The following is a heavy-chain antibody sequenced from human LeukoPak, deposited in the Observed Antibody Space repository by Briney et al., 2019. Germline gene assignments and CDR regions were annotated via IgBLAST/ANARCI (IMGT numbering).Heavy chain of an antibody. CDR3: AKGDKDGSGSYYGDYYYYIDV. V-gene: IGHV3-23*01. D-gene: IGHD3-10*01. CDR2: ISGSGGST. Sequence: GGSLRLSCAASGFTFNNYTRSWVRQAPGKGREWVSGISGSGGSTNYADSVKGRFTISRDNSKNTLYLQMNSLRAEDTAVYYCAKGDKDGSGSYYGDYYYYIDVWGKGTTVTVSS. CDR1: GFTFNNYT. J-gene: IGHJ6*03.